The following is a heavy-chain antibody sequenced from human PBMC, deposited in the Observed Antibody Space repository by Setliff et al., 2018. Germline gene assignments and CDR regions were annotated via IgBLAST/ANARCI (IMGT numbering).Heavy chain of an antibody. CDR3: ARSFNSGFYHQRDAYDI. CDR1: GDTLTTYA. D-gene: IGHD5-12*01. J-gene: IGHJ3*02. Sequence: SVKVSCKASGDTLTTYAIHWVRQAPGQGLEWMGMIIPIFGSPHYAQRFQGRVIITADVSTRTAYMDLSSLRSEDTAIYYCARSFNSGFYHQRDAYDIWGQGTLVTVSS. CDR2: IIPIFGSP. V-gene: IGHV1-69*13.